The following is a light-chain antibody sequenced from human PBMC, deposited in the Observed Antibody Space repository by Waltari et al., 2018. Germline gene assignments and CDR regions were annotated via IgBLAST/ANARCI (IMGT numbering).Light chain of an antibody. CDR3: SSYAGGNILVV. CDR1: GSDVGGYNS. Sequence: QSALTQPPSASGSPGQSVTISSTGPGSDVGGYNSVSWYQQHPGKAPRLIIYGVTLRPSGVPDRFSASKSGNTASLTVSGLQAEDEADYYCSSYAGGNILVVFGGGTRLTVL. J-gene: IGLJ2*01. V-gene: IGLV2-8*01. CDR2: GVT.